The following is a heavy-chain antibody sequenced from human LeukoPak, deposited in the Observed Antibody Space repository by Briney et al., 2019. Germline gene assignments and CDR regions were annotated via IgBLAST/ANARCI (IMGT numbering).Heavy chain of an antibody. CDR2: IYYSGST. D-gene: IGHD3-22*01. CDR3: ARVKYYYDSSGYSNAFDI. J-gene: IGHJ3*02. V-gene: IGHV4-59*01. CDR1: GGSISSNY. Sequence: PSETLSLTCTVTGGSISSNYWNWIRQPPGKGLEWIGYIYYSGSTNYNPSLKSRVTISVDTSKNQFSLKLSSVTAADTAVYYCARVKYYYDSSGYSNAFDIWGQGTMVTVSS.